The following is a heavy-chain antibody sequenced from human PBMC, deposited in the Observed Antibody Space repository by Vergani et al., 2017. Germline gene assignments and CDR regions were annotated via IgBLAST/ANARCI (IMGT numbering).Heavy chain of an antibody. CDR3: ARDLAYCHEGSCAL. Sequence: QVQLVQSGGGVVQPGGSLRLSCVASGFTFNRYGMQWVRQAPGKGPEWVAYVLFDGSNEYYADSVKGRFIVSRDNSNDALYLQMNSLRTDDTAVYYCARDLAYCHEGSCALWGQGSVVTVSS. J-gene: IGHJ4*02. V-gene: IGHV3-30*02. CDR1: GFTFNRYG. CDR2: VLFDGSNE. D-gene: IGHD2-15*01.